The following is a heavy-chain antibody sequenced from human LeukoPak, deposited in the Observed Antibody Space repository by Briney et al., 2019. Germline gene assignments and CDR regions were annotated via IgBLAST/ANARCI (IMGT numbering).Heavy chain of an antibody. V-gene: IGHV4-34*01. CDR1: GGSFSSYY. CDR2: INHSGST. D-gene: IGHD3-3*01. J-gene: IGHJ6*03. CDR3: TRVYGFWSGSHYMDV. Sequence: SETLSLTCAVYGGSFSSYYWSWIRQPPGRGLEWIGEINHSGSTNYNPSLKSRVTISVDTSKNQFSLKLSSVTAADTAVYYCTRVYGFWSGSHYMDVWGKGTTVTVSS.